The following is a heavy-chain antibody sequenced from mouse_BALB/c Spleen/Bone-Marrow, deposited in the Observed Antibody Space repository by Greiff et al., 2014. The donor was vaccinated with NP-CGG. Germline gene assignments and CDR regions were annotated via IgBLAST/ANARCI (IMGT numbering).Heavy chain of an antibody. Sequence: VQLQQPGTVLARPGAAVKMSCKAPGYTFSNYWMHWVKQRPGQGLEWIGTIYPGNSDTPYNQKFKGKAKLTAVTSTSTAYMELSSLTNEDSAVYYCTTLARSDFDYWGQGTTLTVSS. CDR2: IYPGNSDT. CDR1: GYTFSNYW. CDR3: TTLARSDFDY. D-gene: IGHD3-1*01. V-gene: IGHV1-5*01. J-gene: IGHJ2*01.